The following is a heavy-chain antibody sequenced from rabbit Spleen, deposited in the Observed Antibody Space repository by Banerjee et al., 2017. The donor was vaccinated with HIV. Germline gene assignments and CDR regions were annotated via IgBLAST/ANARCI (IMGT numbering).Heavy chain of an antibody. CDR1: GFSFSNKAV. Sequence: QEQLEESGGDLVKPEASLTLTCTASGFSFSNKAVMCWVRQPTGKGLEWIACINAITGKAVYANWAKGRFSISKTSSTTVTLQMASLTAADTATYFCARDTGSSFSSYGMDLWGPGTLVPVS. CDR3: ARDTGSSFSSYGMDL. D-gene: IGHD8-1*01. J-gene: IGHJ6*01. V-gene: IGHV1S45*01. CDR2: INAITGKA.